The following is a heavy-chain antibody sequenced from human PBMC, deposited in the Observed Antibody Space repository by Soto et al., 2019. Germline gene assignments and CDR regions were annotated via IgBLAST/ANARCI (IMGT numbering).Heavy chain of an antibody. V-gene: IGHV3-30*18. Sequence: ESGGGVVQPGRSLRLSCAASGFTFSSYGMHWVRQAPGKGLEWVAVISYDGSNKYYADSVKGRFTISRDNSKNTLYLQMNSLRAEDTAVYYCAKGAYGFDYWGQGTLVTVSS. CDR1: GFTFSSYG. CDR2: ISYDGSNK. J-gene: IGHJ4*02. D-gene: IGHD4-17*01. CDR3: AKGAYGFDY.